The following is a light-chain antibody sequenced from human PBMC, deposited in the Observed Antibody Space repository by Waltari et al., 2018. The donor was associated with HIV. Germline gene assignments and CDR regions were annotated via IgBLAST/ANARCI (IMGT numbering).Light chain of an antibody. Sequence: QSALTQPPSVSGAPGQRVTISCTGNRSNIGAAYFVHWYQHLPGTAPKLLVYSDSNRPAGGPDRFSGSKSGPSASLVITGLQAEDEADYYCQSYDSSLRASVFGGGTKLTVL. CDR1: RSNIGAAYF. CDR3: QSYDSSLRASV. CDR2: SDS. V-gene: IGLV1-40*01. J-gene: IGLJ2*01.